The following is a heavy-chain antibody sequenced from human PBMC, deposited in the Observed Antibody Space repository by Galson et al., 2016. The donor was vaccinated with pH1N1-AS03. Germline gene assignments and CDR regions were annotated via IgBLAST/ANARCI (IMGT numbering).Heavy chain of an antibody. D-gene: IGHD1-7*01. Sequence: SVKVSCKASGGTFDNHPINWVRQAPGQGLEWMGGFIPIFGTTNYAPEYQGRVTFTTDDSTTTVYMELSNLRSEDTAVYYCARNSDSLGAFDVWGQGTLLSVSS. CDR3: ARNSDSLGAFDV. V-gene: IGHV1-69*05. J-gene: IGHJ3*01. CDR1: GGTFDNHP. CDR2: FIPIFGTT.